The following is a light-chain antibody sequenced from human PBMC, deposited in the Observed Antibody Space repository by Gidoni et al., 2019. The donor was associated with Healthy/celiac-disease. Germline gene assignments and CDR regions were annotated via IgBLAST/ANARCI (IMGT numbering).Light chain of an antibody. CDR1: SSDVGSYNL. J-gene: IGLJ3*02. Sequence: SALTQPASASGSPGQSITISCTGTSSDVGSYNLVSWYQQHPGKAPKLMIYEGSKRPSGVSNRFSGSKSGNTASLTISGLQAEDEADYYCCSYAGSSTFYWVFGGGTKLTVL. CDR2: EGS. CDR3: CSYAGSSTFYWV. V-gene: IGLV2-23*03.